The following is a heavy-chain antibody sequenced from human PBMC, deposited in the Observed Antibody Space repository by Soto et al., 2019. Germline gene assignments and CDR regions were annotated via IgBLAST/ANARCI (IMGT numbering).Heavy chain of an antibody. J-gene: IGHJ4*02. Sequence: GSLRLSCAASGFTFSSYSMNWVRQAPGKGLEWVSYISDSSSTIYYADSVKGRFTISRDNAKNSLYLQMNSLRDEDTAVYYCARSITMIVVVTPPGFDYWGQGTLVTVSS. CDR2: ISDSSSTI. CDR1: GFTFSSYS. D-gene: IGHD3-22*01. CDR3: ARSITMIVVVTPPGFDY. V-gene: IGHV3-48*02.